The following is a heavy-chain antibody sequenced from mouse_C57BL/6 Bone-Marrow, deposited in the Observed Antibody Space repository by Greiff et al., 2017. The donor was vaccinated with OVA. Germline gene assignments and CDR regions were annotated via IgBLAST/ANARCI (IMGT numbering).Heavy chain of an antibody. Sequence: ESGPGLVKPSQSLFLTCSITGFPITSGYYWIWIRQSPGKPLEWMGYITHSGETFYNPSLQSPISITRDTSKNQFFLQLNSVTTEDTAMYYCAGELAWFAYWGQGTLVTVSA. CDR1: GFPITSGYY. CDR2: ITHSGET. V-gene: IGHV12-3*01. CDR3: AGELAWFAY. D-gene: IGHD4-1*01. J-gene: IGHJ3*01.